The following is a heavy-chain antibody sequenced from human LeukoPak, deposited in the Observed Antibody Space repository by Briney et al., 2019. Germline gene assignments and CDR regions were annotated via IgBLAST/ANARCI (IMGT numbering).Heavy chain of an antibody. V-gene: IGHV3-23*01. CDR2: ISGSGGST. CDR3: AKDHRSFHGTTEFDP. J-gene: IGHJ5*02. Sequence: PGGSQRLFCPASAFTFSSYAMSSVSHEPGKGLEWLSTISGSGGSTYYADSVKGRFTISRDNSKNTLYLQMNSLRAEDTAVYYCAKDHRSFHGTTEFDPWGQGTLVTVSS. D-gene: IGHD6-13*01. CDR1: AFTFSSYA.